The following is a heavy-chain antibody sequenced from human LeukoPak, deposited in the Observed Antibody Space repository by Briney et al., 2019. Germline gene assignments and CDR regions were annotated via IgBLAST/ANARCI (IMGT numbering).Heavy chain of an antibody. Sequence: SETLSLTCAVYGGSFSGYYWSWIRQPPGKGPEWIGEINHSGSTNYNPSLKSRVTISVDTSKNQFSLKLSSVTAADTAVYYCARVGYCSGGSWCYVDYWGQGTLVTVSS. CDR3: ARVGYCSGGSWCYVDY. CDR1: GGSFSGYY. CDR2: INHSGST. V-gene: IGHV4-34*01. J-gene: IGHJ4*02. D-gene: IGHD2-15*01.